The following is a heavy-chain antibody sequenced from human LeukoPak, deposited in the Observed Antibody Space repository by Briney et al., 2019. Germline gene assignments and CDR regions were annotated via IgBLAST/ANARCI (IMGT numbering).Heavy chain of an antibody. V-gene: IGHV3-7*01. CDR3: ARGKSGWYSL. D-gene: IGHD6-13*01. CDR1: GFTFSSYW. Sequence: PGGSLRLSCAASGFTFSSYWRSWVGQAPGKGLEGVANIKQDGREKYYVDSVKGRFTISRDNAKNSLYLQMNGLRAEDTAVYYCARGKSGWYSLWGQGTLVTVSS. J-gene: IGHJ4*02. CDR2: IKQDGREK.